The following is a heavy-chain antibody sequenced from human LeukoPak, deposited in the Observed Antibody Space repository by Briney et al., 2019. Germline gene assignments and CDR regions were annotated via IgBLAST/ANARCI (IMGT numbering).Heavy chain of an antibody. CDR1: GFTFSSYW. Sequence: GGSLRLSCAASGFTFSSYWMHWVRQAPGKGLVWVSRINSDGSSTSYADSVKGRFTISRDNAKNTLHLQMNSLRAEDTAVYYCARARRDILTGYNWFDPWGQGTLVTVSS. CDR3: ARARRDILTGYNWFDP. V-gene: IGHV3-74*01. CDR2: INSDGSST. D-gene: IGHD3-9*01. J-gene: IGHJ5*02.